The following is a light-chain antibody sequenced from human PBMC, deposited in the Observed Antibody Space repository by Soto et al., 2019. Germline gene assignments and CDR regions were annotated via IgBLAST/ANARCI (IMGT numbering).Light chain of an antibody. CDR3: QQYDYWPPYT. J-gene: IGKJ2*01. Sequence: EIVMTQSPATLSVSPGERAIVSCRASQSIRDNLAWYQQTPGRAPRLLIYGASIGATGVPARFSGSGSGTEFTLTISSLQSEDFAVYYCQQYDYWPPYTFGQGTKVEI. CDR2: GAS. V-gene: IGKV3-15*01. CDR1: QSIRDN.